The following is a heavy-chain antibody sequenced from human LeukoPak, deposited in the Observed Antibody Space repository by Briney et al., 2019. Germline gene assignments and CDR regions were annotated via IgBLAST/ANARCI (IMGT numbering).Heavy chain of an antibody. J-gene: IGHJ4*02. CDR3: ARQMTPHGNFDY. CDR1: GFTLSNFA. D-gene: IGHD1-26*01. Sequence: PGGSLRLSCAASGFTLSNFAMHRVRQATGKGLEWVSAIGTAGDTFYPGSVKGRFTISRENAKNSLYLQMNNLRAEDTAVYYCARQMTPHGNFDYWGQGTLVTVSS. CDR2: IGTAGDT. V-gene: IGHV3-13*01.